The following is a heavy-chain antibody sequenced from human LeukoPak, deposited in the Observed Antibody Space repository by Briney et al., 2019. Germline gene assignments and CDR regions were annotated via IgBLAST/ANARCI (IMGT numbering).Heavy chain of an antibody. V-gene: IGHV3-7*03. CDR1: GFTFSSYW. Sequence: GGSLRLSCAASGFTFSSYWMSWVRQAPGKGLEWVANIKGDGSETSYVTSVRGRFTISRGNAKNSLYLLMNNLRVEDTAVYYCAREEVKSFDNWGQGTLVTVSS. J-gene: IGHJ4*02. CDR3: AREEVKSFDN. CDR2: IKGDGSET.